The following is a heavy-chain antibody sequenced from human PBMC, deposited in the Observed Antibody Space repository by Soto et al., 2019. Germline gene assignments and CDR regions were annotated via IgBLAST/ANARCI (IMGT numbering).Heavy chain of an antibody. CDR1: GGSISSYY. CDR3: ARYGSGSSVRLDP. Sequence: SETLSLTCTVSGGSISSYYWSWIRQPPGKGLEWIGYIYYSGSTNYNPSLKSRVTISVDTSKNQFSLKLSSVTAADTAAYYCARYGSGSSVRLDPSGQGTLVTVSS. J-gene: IGHJ5*02. V-gene: IGHV4-59*01. D-gene: IGHD3-10*01. CDR2: IYYSGST.